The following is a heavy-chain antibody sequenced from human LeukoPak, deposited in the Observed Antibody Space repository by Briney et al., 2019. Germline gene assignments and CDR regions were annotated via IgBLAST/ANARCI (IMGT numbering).Heavy chain of an antibody. CDR3: ARAVGSGWNYFDY. V-gene: IGHV1-69*17. CDR2: IIPIFGIA. CDR1: GGTFSSYA. Sequence: GASVKVSCKASGGTFSSYAISWVRQAPGQGLEWMGGIIPIFGIANYAQKFQGRVTITADKSTSTAYMELSSLRSEDTAVYYCARAVGSGWNYFDYWGQGTLVTVSS. J-gene: IGHJ4*02. D-gene: IGHD6-19*01.